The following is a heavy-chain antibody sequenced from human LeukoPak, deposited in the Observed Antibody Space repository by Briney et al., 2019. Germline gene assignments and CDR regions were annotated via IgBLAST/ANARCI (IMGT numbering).Heavy chain of an antibody. CDR1: GGSISSSNYY. D-gene: IGHD5-18*01. J-gene: IGHJ4*02. Sequence: PSETLSLTCTVSGGSISSSNYYWGWIRQPPGKGLEWIGSIYYSGGTYYNPSLKSRVTISVDTSKNQFSLKLSSVAAADTAVYYCARVHSYRIFDYWGQGTLVTVSS. CDR2: IYYSGGT. V-gene: IGHV4-39*07. CDR3: ARVHSYRIFDY.